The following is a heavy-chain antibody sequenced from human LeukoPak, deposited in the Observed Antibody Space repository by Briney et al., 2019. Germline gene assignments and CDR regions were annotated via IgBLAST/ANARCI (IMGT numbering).Heavy chain of an antibody. V-gene: IGHV4-61*01. CDR1: GGSVSSGSYC. D-gene: IGHD2-15*01. CDR3: ALGWKQRHDAFDI. CDR2: IYYSGST. J-gene: IGHJ3*02. Sequence: PSETLSLTCTVSGGSVSSGSYCWSWIRQPPGKGLEWIGYIYYSGSTNYNPSLKSRVTISVDTSKNQFSLKLSSVSAADTAVYYCALGWKQRHDAFDIWGQGTMVTVSS.